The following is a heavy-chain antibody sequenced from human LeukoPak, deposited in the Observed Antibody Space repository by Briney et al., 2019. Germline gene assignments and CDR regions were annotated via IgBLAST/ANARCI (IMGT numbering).Heavy chain of an antibody. CDR1: GFTFSSYA. CDR2: ISYDGSNK. V-gene: IGHV3-30-3*01. J-gene: IGHJ4*02. CDR3: ATLYGGSLDY. D-gene: IGHD5-12*01. Sequence: PGGSLRLSCAASGFTFSSYAMHWVRQAPGKGLEWVAVISYDGSNKYYADSVKGRFTISRDNAKNTLYLQMNSLRAEDTAVYYCATLYGGSLDYWGQGTLVTVSS.